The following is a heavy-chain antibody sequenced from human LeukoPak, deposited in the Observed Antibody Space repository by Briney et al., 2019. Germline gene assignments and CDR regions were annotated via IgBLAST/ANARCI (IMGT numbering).Heavy chain of an antibody. D-gene: IGHD3-22*01. Sequence: GGSLRLSCAASGFTFSSYSMNWVRQAPGKGLEWVSSISSSSSYIYYADSVKGRFTISRDNAKNSLYLQMNSLRAEDTAVYYCARDPDYYYSSGYDHDAFDIWGQGTMVTVSS. CDR2: ISSSSSYI. J-gene: IGHJ3*02. CDR3: ARDPDYYYSSGYDHDAFDI. V-gene: IGHV3-21*01. CDR1: GFTFSSYS.